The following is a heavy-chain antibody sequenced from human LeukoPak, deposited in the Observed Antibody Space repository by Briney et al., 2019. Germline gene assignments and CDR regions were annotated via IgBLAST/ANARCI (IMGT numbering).Heavy chain of an antibody. CDR2: INPSGGST. Sequence: ASVQVSCKASGYTFTGYYIHWVRQAPGQGLEWVGIINPSGGSTSYAQKFQGRVTMTRDTSTSTVYMELSSLRSEDTAVYYCARAQGYYDSSGYPNWFDPWGQGTLVTVSS. J-gene: IGHJ5*02. D-gene: IGHD3-22*01. V-gene: IGHV1-46*01. CDR3: ARAQGYYDSSGYPNWFDP. CDR1: GYTFTGYY.